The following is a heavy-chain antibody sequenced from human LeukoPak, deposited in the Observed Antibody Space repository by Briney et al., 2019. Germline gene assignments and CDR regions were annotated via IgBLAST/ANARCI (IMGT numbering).Heavy chain of an antibody. Sequence: GASVKVSCKASGYTFTSYGISWVRQAPGQGLEWMGWISAYNGNTNYAQKLPGRVTMTTDTSTSTAYMELRSLRSDDTAVYYCARNLGYSGGGFGPTYYGMAVGGKGPTATAPS. CDR3: ARNLGYSGGGFGPTYYGMAV. J-gene: IGHJ6*04. D-gene: IGHD6-19*01. CDR2: ISAYNGNT. V-gene: IGHV1-18*01. CDR1: GYTFTSYG.